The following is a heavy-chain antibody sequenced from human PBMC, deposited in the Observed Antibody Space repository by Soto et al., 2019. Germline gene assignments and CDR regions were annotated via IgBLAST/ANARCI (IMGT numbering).Heavy chain of an antibody. CDR3: VRDGKKTLRDWFDP. J-gene: IGHJ5*02. D-gene: IGHD1-1*01. CDR2: IYATGTT. Sequence: SETRSRTCTVSGASISGFYWSWIRKSAGKGLEWIGRIYATGTTDYNPSLKRRVMMSVDTSKKQFSLKLRSVTAAATAVSYSVRDGKKTLRDWFDPWGQGISVTVSS. V-gene: IGHV4-4*07. CDR1: GASISGFY.